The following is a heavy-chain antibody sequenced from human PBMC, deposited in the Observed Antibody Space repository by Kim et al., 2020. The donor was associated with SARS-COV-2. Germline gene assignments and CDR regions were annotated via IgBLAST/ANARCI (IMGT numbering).Heavy chain of an antibody. J-gene: IGHJ4*02. D-gene: IGHD3-22*01. V-gene: IGHV3-23*01. CDR1: GFTFSSYA. Sequence: GGSLRLSCAASGFTFSSYAMSWVRQAPGKGLEWVSAISGSGGSTYYADSVKGRFTISRDNSKNTLYLQMNSLRAEDTAVYYCAKLVSSGRWVVVVTFFDYWGQGTLVTVSS. CDR2: ISGSGGST. CDR3: AKLVSSGRWVVVVTFFDY.